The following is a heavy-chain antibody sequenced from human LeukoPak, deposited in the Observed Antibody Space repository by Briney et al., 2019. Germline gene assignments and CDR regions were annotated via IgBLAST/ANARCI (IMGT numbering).Heavy chain of an antibody. J-gene: IGHJ3*02. CDR3: ARVGNPYDFWSGYGPLDAFDI. CDR1: GGTFSSYA. V-gene: IGHV1-69*05. CDR2: IIPIFGTA. D-gene: IGHD3-3*01. Sequence: SVKVSCKASGGTFSSYAISWVRQAPGQGLEWMGGIIPIFGTANYAQKFQGRVTITTDESTSTAYMELSSLRSEDTAVYYCARVGNPYDFWSGYGPLDAFDIWGQGTMVTVSS.